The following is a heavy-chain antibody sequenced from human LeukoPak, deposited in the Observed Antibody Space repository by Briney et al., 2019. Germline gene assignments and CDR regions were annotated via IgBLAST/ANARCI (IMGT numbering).Heavy chain of an antibody. CDR1: RFTFSSYA. Sequence: GWSLRLSCAASRFTFSSYAMSWVRQAPAKGLEWVSAISDSGGSTYYADSVKGRFTISRDNSKNTLYLQINSLRAEDTAVYYCASTPGYSSGWFHMDVWGKGTTVTISS. CDR3: ASTPGYSSGWFHMDV. CDR2: ISDSGGST. V-gene: IGHV3-23*01. J-gene: IGHJ6*03. D-gene: IGHD6-19*01.